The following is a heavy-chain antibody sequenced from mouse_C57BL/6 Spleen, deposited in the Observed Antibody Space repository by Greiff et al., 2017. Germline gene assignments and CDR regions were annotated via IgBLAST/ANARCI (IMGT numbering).Heavy chain of an antibody. CDR3: AREAVGYFDY. CDR1: GFTFSDYY. Sequence: EVQLQESEGGLVQPGSSMKLSCTASGFTFSDYYMAWVRQVPEKGLEWVANINYDGISTYYLHSLKSRFIISRDNAKNILYLQMSSRKAEDTATYYCAREAVGYFDYWGQGTTLTVSS. D-gene: IGHD1-1*02. CDR2: INYDGIST. V-gene: IGHV5-16*01. J-gene: IGHJ2*01.